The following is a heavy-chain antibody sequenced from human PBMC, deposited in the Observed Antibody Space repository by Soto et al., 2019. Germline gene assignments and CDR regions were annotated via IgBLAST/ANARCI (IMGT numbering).Heavy chain of an antibody. V-gene: IGHV3-66*01. J-gene: IGHJ6*02. CDR3: ARGRGYYYGSVLWASYNSDMYA. D-gene: IGHD3-10*01. CDR1: GFTVSSNY. CDR2: IYSGGST. Sequence: GGSLRLSCAASGFTVSSNYMSWVRQAPGKGLEWVSVIYSGGSTYYADSVKGRFTISRDNSKNTLYLQMNSLRAEDTAVYYCARGRGYYYGSVLWASYNSDMYARAQQTALTISS.